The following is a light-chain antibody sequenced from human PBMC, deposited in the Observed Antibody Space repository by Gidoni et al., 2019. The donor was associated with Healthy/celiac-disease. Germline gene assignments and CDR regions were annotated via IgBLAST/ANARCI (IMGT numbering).Light chain of an antibody. CDR1: QSISSW. J-gene: IGKJ1*01. Sequence: DIQMTQSPSTRSASVGDRVTITCRASQSISSWLAWYQQKPGKAPKLLIYKASSLESGVPSRFSGSGSGTEFTLTISSLQPDDFATYYCQQYNSYSWTFXQXTKVEIK. CDR2: KAS. CDR3: QQYNSYSWT. V-gene: IGKV1-5*03.